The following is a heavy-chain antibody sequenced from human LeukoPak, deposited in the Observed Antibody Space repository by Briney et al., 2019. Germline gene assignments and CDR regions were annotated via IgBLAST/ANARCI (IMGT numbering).Heavy chain of an antibody. J-gene: IGHJ4*02. CDR3: ASVRSGRYYFDY. D-gene: IGHD5-24*01. V-gene: IGHV4-61*01. CDR1: GGSVSSGSYY. Sequence: PSETLSLTCTVSGGSVSSGSYYWSWIRRHPGKGLEWIGYIYYSGSTNYSPSLKSRVTISVDTSKNQFSLKLTSVTAADTAVYYCASVRSGRYYFDYWGQGTLVTVSS. CDR2: IYYSGST.